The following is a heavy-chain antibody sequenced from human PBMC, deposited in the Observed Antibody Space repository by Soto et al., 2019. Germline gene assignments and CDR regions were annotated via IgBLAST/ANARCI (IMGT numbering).Heavy chain of an antibody. Sequence: QVHLQESGPGLVKPSETLSLTCTVSGDSISTDYWSWIRQSPGKVLEWIGFIYYGGSTNYNPSLKSRVTISVDTPKNQFSLKLSSVTAADTAVYYCAKNWNWGSLVHWGQGTLVTVSS. J-gene: IGHJ4*02. CDR1: GDSISTDY. CDR3: AKNWNWGSLVH. V-gene: IGHV4-59*08. CDR2: IYYGGST. D-gene: IGHD7-27*01.